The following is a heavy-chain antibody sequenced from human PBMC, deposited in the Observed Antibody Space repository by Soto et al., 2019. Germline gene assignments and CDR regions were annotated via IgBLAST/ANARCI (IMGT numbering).Heavy chain of an antibody. CDR3: VSSIVLVPAAMVNYYYGMDV. J-gene: IGHJ6*02. CDR1: GGSISSGGYY. Sequence: SETLSLTCTVSGGSISSGGYYWSWIRQHPGTGLEWIGHISYSGSTYYNTSLKSRVTISVDTSRNQISLIVNSVTAADTAVYYCVSSIVLVPAAMVNYYYGMDVWGQGTTVTVSS. CDR2: ISYSGST. D-gene: IGHD2-2*01. V-gene: IGHV4-31*03.